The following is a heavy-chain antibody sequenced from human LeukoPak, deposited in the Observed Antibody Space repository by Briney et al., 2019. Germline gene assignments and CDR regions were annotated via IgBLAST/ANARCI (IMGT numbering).Heavy chain of an antibody. J-gene: IGHJ5*02. CDR2: IYISGST. CDR3: ARDVGQLAGLT. Sequence: GSLRLSCAASGFTFSSYAMSWIRQPAGKGLEWIGRIYISGSTNYNPSLKSRVTMSVDTSKNHFSLKLSSVTAADTAVYYCARDVGQLAGLTWGQGTLVTVSS. CDR1: GFTFSSYA. V-gene: IGHV4-4*07. D-gene: IGHD6-6*01.